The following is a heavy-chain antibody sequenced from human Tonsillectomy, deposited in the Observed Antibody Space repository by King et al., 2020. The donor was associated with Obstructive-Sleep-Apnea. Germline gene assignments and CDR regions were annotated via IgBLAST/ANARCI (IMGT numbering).Heavy chain of an antibody. CDR2: VIPLPDIA. Sequence: VQLVQSGAEVKKPGSSVKVSCKASGGTFSSYAISWARQAPVQELECMGRVIPLPDIANYAQKFQGRVTITADKSTNTAYMERSNLRSEDTAVYSCARGGVDTPIPFDHWGQGTRVTVSS. J-gene: IGHJ5*02. D-gene: IGHD5-18*01. CDR1: GGTFSSYA. CDR3: ARGGVDTPIPFDH. V-gene: IGHV1-69*04.